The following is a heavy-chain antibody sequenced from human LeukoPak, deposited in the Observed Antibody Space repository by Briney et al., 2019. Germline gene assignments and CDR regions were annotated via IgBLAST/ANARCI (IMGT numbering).Heavy chain of an antibody. CDR2: IYYSGST. CDR3: ARGGCSGGSCYVFYMDV. D-gene: IGHD2-15*01. CDR1: GGSISSHY. V-gene: IGHV4-59*11. J-gene: IGHJ6*03. Sequence: SETLSLTCTVSGGSISSHYGSWIRQPPGKGLEWIGYIYYSGSTNYNPSLKSRVTISVDTSKNQFSLKLSSVTAADTAVCYCARGGCSGGSCYVFYMDVWGKGTTVTVSS.